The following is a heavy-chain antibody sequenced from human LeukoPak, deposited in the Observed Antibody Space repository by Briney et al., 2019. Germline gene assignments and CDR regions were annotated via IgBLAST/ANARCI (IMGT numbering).Heavy chain of an antibody. V-gene: IGHV4-59*08. J-gene: IGHJ4*02. CDR3: ARHQGTHYSNSDY. CDR2: IYYSGST. D-gene: IGHD6-13*01. CDR1: GGSISSYY. Sequence: SETLSLTCTVSGGSISSYYWSWIRQPPGKGLEWIGYIYYSGSTSYNPSLKSRITISVDTPKTQFSLKLSSVTAADTAVYYFARHQGTHYSNSDYWGQGTLVTVSS.